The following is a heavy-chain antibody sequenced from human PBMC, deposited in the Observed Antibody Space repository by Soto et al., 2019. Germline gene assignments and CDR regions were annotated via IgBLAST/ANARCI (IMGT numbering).Heavy chain of an antibody. CDR3: TRDYVVRAYGFYG. CDR2: IWHDGSKK. J-gene: IGHJ4*01. V-gene: IGHV3-33*01. Sequence: QVQLVESGGGVVQPGRSLRLSCAASEFTFSTYGMHWVRQAPGTGLEWVAVIWHDGSKKYYADSVKGRFTISRDNSKNMLYLQVKRATVVAAAGCHSTRDYVVRAYGFYGWGRGTLVTLS. D-gene: IGHD2-21*01. CDR1: EFTFSTYG.